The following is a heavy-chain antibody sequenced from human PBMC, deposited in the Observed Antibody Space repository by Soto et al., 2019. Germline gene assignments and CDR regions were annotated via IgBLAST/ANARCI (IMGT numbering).Heavy chain of an antibody. Sequence: EVQLVESGGGLVQPGRSLRLSCAASGFTFDDYAMHWVRQAPGKGLEWVSGISWNSGSIGYADSVKGRFTISRDNAKNSLYLQMNSLGAEDTALYYCAKDTGTARGQFDYWGQGTLVTVSS. CDR2: ISWNSGSI. CDR1: GFTFDDYA. CDR3: AKDTGTARGQFDY. J-gene: IGHJ4*02. V-gene: IGHV3-9*01. D-gene: IGHD3-10*01.